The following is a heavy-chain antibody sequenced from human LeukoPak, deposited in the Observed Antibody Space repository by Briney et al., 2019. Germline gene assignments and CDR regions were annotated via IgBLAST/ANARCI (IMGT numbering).Heavy chain of an antibody. D-gene: IGHD3-16*01. J-gene: IGHJ4*02. CDR3: ARDQGRAADYVWGSYFDY. CDR2: INPSDGDT. CDR1: RYSFTSYY. V-gene: IGHV1-46*01. Sequence: ASVKVSCKASRYSFTSYYIHWVQQAPGQGLEWMGIINPSDGDTLYAQMFKGRVTLTRDTSTSTVYMELSSLKSEDTAVYFCARDQGRAADYVWGSYFDYWGQGALVTVSS.